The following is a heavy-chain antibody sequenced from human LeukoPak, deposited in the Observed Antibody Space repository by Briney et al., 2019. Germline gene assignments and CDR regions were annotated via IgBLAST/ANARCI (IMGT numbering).Heavy chain of an antibody. CDR3: ARGSADDFWSGYSPNWFDP. CDR2: IYHSGST. Sequence: SETLSLTCAVSGYSISSGYYWGWIRQPPGKGLEWIGSIYHSGSTYYNPSLKSRVTISVDTSKNQFSLKLSSVTAADTAVYSCARGSADDFWSGYSPNWFDPWGQGTLVTVSS. V-gene: IGHV4-38-2*01. CDR1: GYSISSGYY. D-gene: IGHD3-3*01. J-gene: IGHJ5*02.